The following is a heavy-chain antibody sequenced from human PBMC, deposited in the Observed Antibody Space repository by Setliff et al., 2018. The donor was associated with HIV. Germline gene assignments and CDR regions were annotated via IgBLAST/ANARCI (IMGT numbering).Heavy chain of an antibody. CDR2: VSWNSGSGSV. Sequence: GGSLRLSCAASGFTFDDYAMYWVRQTPGKGLEWVSSVSWNSGSGSVDYTDSMKGRFTISRDNAKNSLYLQINSLRAEDTAVYYCAKDRSGSYSFARDWGQGTLVTVSS. D-gene: IGHD1-26*01. V-gene: IGHV3-9*01. J-gene: IGHJ4*02. CDR3: AKDRSGSYSFARD. CDR1: GFTFDDYA.